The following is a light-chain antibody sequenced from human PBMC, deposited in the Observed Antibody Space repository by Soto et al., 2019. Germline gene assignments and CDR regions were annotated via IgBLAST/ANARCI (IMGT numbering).Light chain of an antibody. CDR3: SSYTSSSTMV. Sequence: LTQPASLSGSPGQSITISCTGTSSYVGGYNYFSWYQQHPCKAPKLMIYEVINRPSGVSNRFSGSKSGNTASLTISGLQAEEEADYYCSSYTSSSTMVFGGGTNVTVL. V-gene: IGLV2-14*01. CDR2: EVI. CDR1: SSYVGGYNY. J-gene: IGLJ2*01.